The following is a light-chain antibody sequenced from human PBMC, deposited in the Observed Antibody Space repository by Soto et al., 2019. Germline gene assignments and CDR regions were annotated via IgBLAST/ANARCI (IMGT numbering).Light chain of an antibody. CDR1: QSVSSSS. J-gene: IGKJ3*01. V-gene: IGKV3-20*01. CDR2: GAS. Sequence: EIVLTQSPGTLSLSPGERATLSCRASQSVSSSSLAWYQHKHGQAPRLLIYGASSRAAGIPDRFSGSGSGTDFTLTISRLDPEDFAVYYCQHYGTSPFTFGPGTKVDIK. CDR3: QHYGTSPFT.